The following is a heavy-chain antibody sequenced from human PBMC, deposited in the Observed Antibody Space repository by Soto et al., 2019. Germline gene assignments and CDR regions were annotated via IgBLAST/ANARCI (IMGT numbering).Heavy chain of an antibody. J-gene: IGHJ6*02. D-gene: IGHD2-2*01. CDR2: ISTSTSTI. CDR1: GFAFSDFT. Sequence: GGSLRLSCVASGFAFSDFTMNWVRQAPGKGLEWLSYISTSTSTIYYADSVKGRFTISRDNAKNSLYLQMNSLRAEDTAVYYCARDSGRGGYCISTSCYARYYGMDVWGQGTTVTVSS. CDR3: ARDSGRGGYCISTSCYARYYGMDV. V-gene: IGHV3-48*01.